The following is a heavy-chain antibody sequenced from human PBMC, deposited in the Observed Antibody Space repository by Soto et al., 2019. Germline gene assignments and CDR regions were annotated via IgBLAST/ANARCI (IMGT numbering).Heavy chain of an antibody. Sequence: QVQLVQSGAEVKKPGASVKVSCKASGYSFSTYSFSGVRQAPGQGLEWMGWIGAFNGNTNYAQKFQGRVTMTTDTSTTTVYMELGSLTSDDTAVYYCARAVGAALDYWGQGTLVTVSS. CDR2: IGAFNGNT. CDR3: ARAVGAALDY. J-gene: IGHJ4*02. V-gene: IGHV1-18*04. CDR1: GYSFSTYS. D-gene: IGHD6-25*01.